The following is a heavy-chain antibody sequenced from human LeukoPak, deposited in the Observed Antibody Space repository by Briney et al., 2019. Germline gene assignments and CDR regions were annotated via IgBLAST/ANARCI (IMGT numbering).Heavy chain of an antibody. CDR1: GFPFSTYN. CDR3: AREKYCTITDCLHGRFYFDY. V-gene: IGHV3-30*09. D-gene: IGHD2-2*01. J-gene: IGHJ4*02. CDR2: ISSDGSSE. Sequence: GGSLRLSCAASGFPFSTYNMHWVRQAPGKGLEWVAVISSDGSSENYADSVEGRFAISRDNSRNTLYLQMNTLRTEDTAVYYCAREKYCTITDCLHGRFYFDYWGQGTLVTVPS.